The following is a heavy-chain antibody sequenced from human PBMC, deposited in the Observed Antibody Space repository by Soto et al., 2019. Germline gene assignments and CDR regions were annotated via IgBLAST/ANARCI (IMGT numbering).Heavy chain of an antibody. D-gene: IGHD2-2*01. CDR3: AKGGLDCASTTCYLLFVFDI. V-gene: IGHV3-30*18. Sequence: PGGSLRLSCAASGFTFSSYVTHWVRQAPGKGLEWVAVISHDGNNKYYADSVKGRFTISRDNSKNTLYLQMNSLTTEDTVVYYCAKGGLDCASTTCYLLFVFDIWGQGTMVTVSS. J-gene: IGHJ3*02. CDR1: GFTFSSYV. CDR2: ISHDGNNK.